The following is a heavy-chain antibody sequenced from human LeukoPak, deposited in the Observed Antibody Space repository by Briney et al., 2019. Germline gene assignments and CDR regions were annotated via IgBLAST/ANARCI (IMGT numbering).Heavy chain of an antibody. D-gene: IGHD3-22*01. CDR1: GFTFSSYA. CDR3: ARAADYYDSSGYYTSDAFDI. J-gene: IGHJ3*02. Sequence: PGGSLRLSCAASGFTFSSYAMHWVRQAPGKGLEWVAVISYDGSNKYYADSVKGRFTISRDNSKNTLYLQMNSLRAEDTAVYYCARAADYYDSSGYYTSDAFDIWGQGTMVTVSS. V-gene: IGHV3-30*01. CDR2: ISYDGSNK.